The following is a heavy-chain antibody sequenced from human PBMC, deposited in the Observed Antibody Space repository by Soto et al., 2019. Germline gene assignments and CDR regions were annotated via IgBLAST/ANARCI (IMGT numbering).Heavy chain of an antibody. CDR2: INHSGST. Sequence: ETLSLTCAVYGGSFSGYYWSWIRQPPGKGLEWIGEINHSGSTNYNPSLKSRVTISVDTSKNQFSLKLSSVTAADTAVYYRARGLELRDGYWGQGTLVTVSS. J-gene: IGHJ4*02. CDR1: GGSFSGYY. CDR3: ARGLELRDGY. V-gene: IGHV4-34*01. D-gene: IGHD1-7*01.